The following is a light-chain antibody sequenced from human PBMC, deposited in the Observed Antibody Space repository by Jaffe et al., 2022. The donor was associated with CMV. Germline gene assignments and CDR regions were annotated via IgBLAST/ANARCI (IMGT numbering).Light chain of an antibody. V-gene: IGLV2-14*03. J-gene: IGLJ1*01. CDR3: SSYRTGDPPYL. CDR1: NNDIGNYDF. Sequence: QSALTQPASVSGSPGQSITISCTGTNNDIGNYDFVSWHQQRPGKAPELIIFGVSDRPSGVSTRFSGSKSGNTASLSISGLQAEDEADYYCSSYRTGDPPYLFGTGTKVTVL. CDR2: GVS.